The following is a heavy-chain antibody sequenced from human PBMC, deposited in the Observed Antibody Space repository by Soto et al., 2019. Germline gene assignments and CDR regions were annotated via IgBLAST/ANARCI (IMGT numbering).Heavy chain of an antibody. Sequence: GGSLRLSCAASGFTFSTYYMTWVRQAPGKGLEWVASIKNDGSEQYYVDSVKGRFTISRDNAKNSLYLQMNSLRAGDTALYYCSRENWFQDYWGQGTRVTVSS. J-gene: IGHJ4*02. D-gene: IGHD3-10*01. CDR2: IKNDGSEQ. CDR3: SRENWFQDY. CDR1: GFTFSTYY. V-gene: IGHV3-7*03.